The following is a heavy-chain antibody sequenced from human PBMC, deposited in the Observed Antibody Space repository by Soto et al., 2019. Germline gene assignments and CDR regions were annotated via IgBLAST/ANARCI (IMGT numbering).Heavy chain of an antibody. Sequence: GGSLRLSCAASGFTFSSYAMSWVRQAPGKGLEWVSAISGSGGSTYYADSVKGRFTISRDNSKNTLYLQMNSLRAEDTAVYYCAKPPALVVVAAYFDYWGQGTLVTVSS. V-gene: IGHV3-23*01. CDR2: ISGSGGST. CDR3: AKPPALVVVAAYFDY. D-gene: IGHD2-15*01. J-gene: IGHJ4*02. CDR1: GFTFSSYA.